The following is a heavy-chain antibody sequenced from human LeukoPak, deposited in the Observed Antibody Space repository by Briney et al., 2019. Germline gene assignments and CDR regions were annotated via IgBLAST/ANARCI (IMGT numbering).Heavy chain of an antibody. CDR1: GGSFSGYY. Sequence: PSETLSLTCAVYGGSFSGYYWSWIRQPPVKGLEWIGYIYYSGSTNYNPSLKSRVTISVDTSKNQFSLKLSSVTAADTAVHYCARHYSSGWPEAYNWFDPWGQGTLVTVSS. J-gene: IGHJ5*02. CDR3: ARHYSSGWPEAYNWFDP. V-gene: IGHV4-59*08. D-gene: IGHD6-19*01. CDR2: IYYSGST.